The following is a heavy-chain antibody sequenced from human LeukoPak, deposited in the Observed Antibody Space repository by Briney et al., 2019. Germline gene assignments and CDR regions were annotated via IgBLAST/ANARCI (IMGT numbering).Heavy chain of an antibody. J-gene: IGHJ4*02. CDR1: GGSFSGYY. V-gene: IGHV4-34*01. Sequence: PSETLSLTCAIYGGSFSGYYWSWIRQPPGKGREWVGEINHSGTTNYNPSLKSRVTISVDTSKNQFSLKRSSVTAADTAVYYCASPTRGYWGQGTLVTVSS. CDR2: INHSGTT. CDR3: ASPTRGY.